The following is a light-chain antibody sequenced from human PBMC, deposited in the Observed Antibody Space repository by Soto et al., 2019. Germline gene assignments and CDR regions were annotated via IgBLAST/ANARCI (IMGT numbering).Light chain of an antibody. V-gene: IGKV4-1*01. CDR3: QQYYINTT. CDR2: WAS. CDR1: QSVLYSSNNKNY. J-gene: IGKJ1*01. Sequence: DIVMTQSPDSLAVSLGERATFNCKSSQSVLYSSNNKNYLAWYQQKPGQPPKLLIYWASTRESGVPDRFSGSWPGTDFTITISSVQSEDVTVYDCQQYYINTTFGQGTKVEIK.